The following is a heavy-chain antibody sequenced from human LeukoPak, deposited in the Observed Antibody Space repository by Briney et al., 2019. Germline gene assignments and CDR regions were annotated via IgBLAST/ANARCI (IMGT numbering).Heavy chain of an antibody. D-gene: IGHD3-10*01. CDR3: ASSVAVLLYGSGSYQSLDV. CDR2: IIPILGIA. Sequence: ASVKVSCKASGGTFSSYTTSWVRQAPGQGLEWMGRIIPILGIANYAQKFQGRVTITADKSTSTAYMELSSLRSEDTAVYYCASSVAVLLYGSGSYQSLDVWGKGTTVTVSS. V-gene: IGHV1-69*02. J-gene: IGHJ6*04. CDR1: GGTFSSYT.